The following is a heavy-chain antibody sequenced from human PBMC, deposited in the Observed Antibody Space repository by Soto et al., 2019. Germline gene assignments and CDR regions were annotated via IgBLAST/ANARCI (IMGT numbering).Heavy chain of an antibody. J-gene: IGHJ4*02. CDR3: ARRTSGWYLDY. Sequence: EVQLLESGGGLMKPGGSQRLSCAASGFTFSSYAMSWVRQAPGKGLEWVSVISGSGDSTYYADSVKGRFTISRDNSKNTLYLQMNSLRAEDTAVYYCARRTSGWYLDYWGQGTLVTVSS. V-gene: IGHV3-23*01. CDR2: ISGSGDST. CDR1: GFTFSSYA. D-gene: IGHD6-19*01.